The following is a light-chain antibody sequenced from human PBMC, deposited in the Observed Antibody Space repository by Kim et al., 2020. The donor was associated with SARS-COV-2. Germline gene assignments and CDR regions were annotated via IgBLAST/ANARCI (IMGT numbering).Light chain of an antibody. CDR2: GAA. J-gene: IGKJ2*03. Sequence: SPGERATLSCRASQSVSSSYLAWYQQTPGQAPRLLIYGAASRATGIPDRCSGSGSGTDFTLTISRLEPEDVAVYYCQQYGSSPLYSFGQGTKLEI. CDR1: QSVSSSY. CDR3: QQYGSSPLYS. V-gene: IGKV3-20*01.